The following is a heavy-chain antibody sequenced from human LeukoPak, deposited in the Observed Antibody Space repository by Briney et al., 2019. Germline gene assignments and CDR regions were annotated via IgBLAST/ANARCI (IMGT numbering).Heavy chain of an antibody. J-gene: IGHJ4*02. Sequence: PGGSLRLSCAASGFTFRSYSMNWVRQAPGKGLEWVSSISSSSSYIYYAASVKGRFTISRDNAKNSLYLQMNSLRAEDTAVYYCAREYSSGWYFDYWGQGTLVTVSS. CDR2: ISSSSSYI. V-gene: IGHV3-21*01. CDR1: GFTFRSYS. CDR3: AREYSSGWYFDY. D-gene: IGHD6-19*01.